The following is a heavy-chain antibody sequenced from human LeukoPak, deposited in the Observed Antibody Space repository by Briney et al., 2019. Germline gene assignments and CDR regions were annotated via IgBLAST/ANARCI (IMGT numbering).Heavy chain of an antibody. CDR2: IYHTGST. D-gene: IGHD3-22*01. V-gene: IGHV4-38-2*01. J-gene: IGHJ4*02. CDR1: GYSISRGYY. Sequence: SETLSLTCGISGYSISRGYYWAWIRQPPGKGLEWIGTIYHTGSTYYTPSLGSRVTISVDTSKNQFSLKLSSVTAADTAVYYCARVIDYYDSSGFDYWGQGTLVTVSS. CDR3: ARVIDYYDSSGFDY.